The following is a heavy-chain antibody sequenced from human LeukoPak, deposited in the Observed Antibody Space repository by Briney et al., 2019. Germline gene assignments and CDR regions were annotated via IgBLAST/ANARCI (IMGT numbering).Heavy chain of an antibody. J-gene: IGHJ4*02. CDR1: GGSIRSSYYY. D-gene: IGHD4-17*01. V-gene: IGHV4-39*01. Sequence: PSETLSLTCTVSGGSIRSSYYYWGWIRQPPGKGLEWIGSIYDSGSTYYNPSLKSRVTISIDTSKNQFSLKLNSVTAADTAVYYCARGRPLTVNVFDYWGQGTLVTVSS. CDR2: IYDSGST. CDR3: ARGRPLTVNVFDY.